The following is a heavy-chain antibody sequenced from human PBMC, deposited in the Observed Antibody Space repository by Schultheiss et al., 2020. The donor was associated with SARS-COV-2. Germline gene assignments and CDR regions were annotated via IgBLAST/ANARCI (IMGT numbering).Heavy chain of an antibody. Sequence: GGSLRLSCAASGFTFSSYAMHWVRQAPGKGLEWVAVISYDGSNKYYADSVKGRFTISRDNSKNTLYLQMNSLRSEDTAVYYCARDLSSSWSRYGMDVWGQGTTVTVSS. CDR2: ISYDGSNK. J-gene: IGHJ6*02. D-gene: IGHD6-13*01. CDR3: ARDLSSSWSRYGMDV. CDR1: GFTFSSYA. V-gene: IGHV3-30-3*01.